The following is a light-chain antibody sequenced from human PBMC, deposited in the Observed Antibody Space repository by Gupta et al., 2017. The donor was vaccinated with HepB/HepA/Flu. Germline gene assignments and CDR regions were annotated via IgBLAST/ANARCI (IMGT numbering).Light chain of an antibody. V-gene: IGKV2-28*01. CDR1: QSLLHSNGYNY. CDR2: LGS. J-gene: IGKJ4*01. Sequence: DIVMTQSPPSLPVTPGEPASISCRSSQSLLHSNGYNYLDWYLQKPGQSPQLLIYLGSNRASRVPDRFSGSGSGTDFTLKISRVEAEDVGVYYCMQALQTPRSFGGGTKVEIK. CDR3: MQALQTPRS.